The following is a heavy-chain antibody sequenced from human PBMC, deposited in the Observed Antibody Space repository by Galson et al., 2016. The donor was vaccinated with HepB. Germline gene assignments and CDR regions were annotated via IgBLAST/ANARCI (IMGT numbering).Heavy chain of an antibody. CDR2: INSDGSTT. CDR3: ALGQGFLADY. Sequence: SLRLSCAASGFTFTNYWMHWVRQAPGKGLVWVSRINSDGSTTTYADSVKGRFPLSRDNAKNSLYLQMSSLRPEDTAVYYCALGQGFLADYRGQGTLVTVSS. V-gene: IGHV3-74*01. J-gene: IGHJ4*02. CDR1: GFTFTNYW.